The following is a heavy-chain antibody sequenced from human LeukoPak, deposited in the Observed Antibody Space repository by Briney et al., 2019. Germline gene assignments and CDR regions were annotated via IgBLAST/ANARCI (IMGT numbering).Heavy chain of an antibody. Sequence: NPSETLALTCTVFGGSVSSGSYYWSWIRQPPGKGLEWIGYIYYSGSTNYNPSLKSRATISVDTSKNQFSLKLSSVTAADTAVYYCARAGHYYDILTGYYGLDYWGQGTLVTVSS. CDR1: GGSVSSGSYY. CDR3: ARAGHYYDILTGYYGLDY. D-gene: IGHD3-9*01. J-gene: IGHJ4*02. CDR2: IYYSGST. V-gene: IGHV4-61*01.